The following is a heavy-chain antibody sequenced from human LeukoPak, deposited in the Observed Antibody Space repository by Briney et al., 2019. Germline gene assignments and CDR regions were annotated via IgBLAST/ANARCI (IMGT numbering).Heavy chain of an antibody. CDR2: ISSSSSYI. J-gene: IGHJ4*02. CDR1: GFTFSSYS. D-gene: IGHD6-13*01. V-gene: IGHV3-21*01. CDR3: ARDLGGYSSPPTGY. Sequence: AGGSLRLSCAASGFTFSSYSMNWVRQAPGKGLEWVSSISSSSSYIYYADPVKGRFTISRDNAKSSLYLEMNSLRAEDTAVYYCARDLGGYSSPPTGYWGQGTLVIVSS.